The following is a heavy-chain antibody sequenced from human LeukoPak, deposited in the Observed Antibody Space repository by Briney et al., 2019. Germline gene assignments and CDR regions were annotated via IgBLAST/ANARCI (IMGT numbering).Heavy chain of an antibody. CDR2: ISASGGST. V-gene: IGHV3-23*01. CDR3: ANLRNAY. Sequence: HPGGSLRLSCAVSGFTFSNYYFNWVRQAPGKGLEWVSTISASGGSTYYSDSVKGRFTISRDNSKNTLYLQMNSLRADDTAVYYCANLRNAYWVQGTLVTVSS. CDR1: GFTFSNYY. J-gene: IGHJ4*02.